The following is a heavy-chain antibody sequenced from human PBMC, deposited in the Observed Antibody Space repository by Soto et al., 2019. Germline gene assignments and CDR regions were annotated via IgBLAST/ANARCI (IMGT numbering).Heavy chain of an antibody. Sequence: GGSLRLSCEASGFALSDYAMHWVRQAPGEGLEWVAIISYDGSEKKYADSVKGRFTISRDNSKDTVYLQMSSLTGNDTAVYYCARDPLAAYSHSGMIDYWGQGSLVTVSS. J-gene: IGHJ4*02. CDR3: ARDPLAAYSHSGMIDY. V-gene: IGHV3-30*14. CDR2: ISYDGSEK. D-gene: IGHD3-10*01. CDR1: GFALSDYA.